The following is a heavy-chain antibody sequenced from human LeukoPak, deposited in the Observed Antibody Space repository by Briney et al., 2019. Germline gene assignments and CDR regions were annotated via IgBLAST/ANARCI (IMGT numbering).Heavy chain of an antibody. CDR1: GVSISSYY. Sequence: SETLSLTCTVSGVSISSYYWSWIRQPPGKGLEWIGYIYYSGSTNYNPSLKSRVTISVDTSKNQFSLKLSSVTAADTAVYYCARDHPPGDYWGQGTLVTVSS. V-gene: IGHV4-59*01. CDR2: IYYSGST. CDR3: ARDHPPGDY. J-gene: IGHJ4*02.